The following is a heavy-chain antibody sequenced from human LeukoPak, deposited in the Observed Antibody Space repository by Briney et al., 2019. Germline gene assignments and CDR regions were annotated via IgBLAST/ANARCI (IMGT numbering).Heavy chain of an antibody. V-gene: IGHV1-2*02. D-gene: IGHD1-26*01. CDR3: ARENPRLSSGSPGTTDVFDI. CDR2: INPISGGT. J-gene: IGHJ3*02. Sequence: ASVKVSCKASGYIFTAYYIHWVRQAPGQGLEWMGWINPISGGTNYAQKFQGRVTMTRDTSISTAYMELSRLRSDETAVYYCARENPRLSSGSPGTTDVFDIWGQGTMVTVSS. CDR1: GYIFTAYY.